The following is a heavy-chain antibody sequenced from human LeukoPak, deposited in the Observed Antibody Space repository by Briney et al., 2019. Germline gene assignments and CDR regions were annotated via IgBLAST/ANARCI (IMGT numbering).Heavy chain of an antibody. CDR1: GDSINNYY. D-gene: IGHD3-22*01. CDR2: IYYSGST. J-gene: IGHJ5*02. Sequence: PSETLSLTCTVSGDSINNYYWSWIRQPPGKGLEWIGYIYYSGSTNYNPSLKSRVTISVDTSKNQFSLKLSSVTAADTAVYYCARGSFTMIVVPFDPWGQGTLVTVSS. CDR3: ARGSFTMIVVPFDP. V-gene: IGHV4-59*01.